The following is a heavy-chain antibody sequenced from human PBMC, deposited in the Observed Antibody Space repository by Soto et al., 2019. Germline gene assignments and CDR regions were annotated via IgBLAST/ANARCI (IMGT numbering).Heavy chain of an antibody. J-gene: IGHJ4*02. CDR1: GFTFTSSA. D-gene: IGHD2-8*01. CDR2: IAVGSGYT. CDR3: AADATAWQQMVPSDY. V-gene: IGHV1-58*01. Sequence: SVKVSCKASGFTFTSSAYQWVRQARGQRLEWIGWIAVGSGYTNYAQRFQDRVTLTRDMSTATTYMELSRLTSEDTAIYYCAADATAWQQMVPSDYWGQGTLVTVSS.